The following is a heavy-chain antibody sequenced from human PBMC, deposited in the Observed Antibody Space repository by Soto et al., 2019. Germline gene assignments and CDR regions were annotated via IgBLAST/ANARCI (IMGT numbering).Heavy chain of an antibody. V-gene: IGHV4-34*01. CDR3: ARGGIVVVPARGWFDP. D-gene: IGHD2-2*01. Sequence: QVQLQQWGAGLLKPSETLSLTCAVYGGSFSGYYWSWIRQPPGKGLEWIGEINHSGSTNYNPSLKSRVTRSVDPSKNQFSLKLSSVTAADTAVYYCARGGIVVVPARGWFDPWGQGTLVTVSS. CDR1: GGSFSGYY. CDR2: INHSGST. J-gene: IGHJ5*02.